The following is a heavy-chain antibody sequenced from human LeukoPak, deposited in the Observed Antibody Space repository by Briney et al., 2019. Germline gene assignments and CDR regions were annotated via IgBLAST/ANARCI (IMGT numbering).Heavy chain of an antibody. Sequence: ASVKVSCKASGYTFTSYGISWVRQAPGQGLEWMGWISAYNGNTNYAQKLQGRVTMTTDTSTSTAYMELRSLRSDDTAVYYCARDSLLRYFDWLSDPYYYYGMDVWGQGTTVTVSS. D-gene: IGHD3-9*01. CDR2: ISAYNGNT. CDR1: GYTFTSYG. CDR3: ARDSLLRYFDWLSDPYYYYGMDV. J-gene: IGHJ6*02. V-gene: IGHV1-18*01.